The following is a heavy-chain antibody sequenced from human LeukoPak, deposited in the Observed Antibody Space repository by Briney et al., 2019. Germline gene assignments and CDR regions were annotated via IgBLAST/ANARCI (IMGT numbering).Heavy chain of an antibody. J-gene: IGHJ4*02. CDR3: AREGYSPRDGYNFNFDY. Sequence: PGGSPRLSCAASGFSFSSYWMHWVRQAPGKGLVWVSRSNPDGSTTTYADSVKGRFTISRDNAKNSLYLQMNSLRAEDTAVYYCAREGYSPRDGYNFNFDYWGQGTLVTVSS. CDR1: GFSFSSYW. D-gene: IGHD5-24*01. CDR2: SNPDGSTT. V-gene: IGHV3-74*03.